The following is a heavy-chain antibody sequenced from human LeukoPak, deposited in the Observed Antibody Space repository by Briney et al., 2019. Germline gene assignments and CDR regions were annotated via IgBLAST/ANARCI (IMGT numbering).Heavy chain of an antibody. Sequence: GASVKVSCKASGYTFTSYGISWVRQAPGQGLEWMGWISAYNGNTNYAQKLQGRVTMTTDTSTSTAYMELRSLRSDDTAVYYCARNDYYDSSGLVGNAFDIWGQGTMVTVSS. CDR1: GYTFTSYG. D-gene: IGHD3-22*01. CDR2: ISAYNGNT. J-gene: IGHJ3*02. CDR3: ARNDYYDSSGLVGNAFDI. V-gene: IGHV1-18*01.